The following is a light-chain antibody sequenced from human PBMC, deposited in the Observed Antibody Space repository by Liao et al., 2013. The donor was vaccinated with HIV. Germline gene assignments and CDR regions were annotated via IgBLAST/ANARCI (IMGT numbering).Light chain of an antibody. CDR1: NIGSKS. Sequence: SYXLTQPPSVSVAPGQTARITCGGSNIGSKSVNWYQQKPGQAPVLVIYYDSDRPSGIPERFSGSNSGDTATLTISRVEAGDEADYYCQVWDSSSDHHYVFGTGTEVTVL. V-gene: IGLV3-21*01. CDR2: YDS. J-gene: IGLJ1*01. CDR3: QVWDSSSDHHYV.